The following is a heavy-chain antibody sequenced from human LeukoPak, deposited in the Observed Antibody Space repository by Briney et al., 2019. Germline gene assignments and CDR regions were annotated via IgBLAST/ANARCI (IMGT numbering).Heavy chain of an antibody. CDR3: ARGHDYGDYDY. V-gene: IGHV3-53*01. Sequence: GGSLRLSCAASGVTVSSHYMSWVRQAPGKGLEWVSVIYSGGSTYYADSVKGRFTISRDNSKNTLYLQMNSLRAEDTAVYYCARGHDYGDYDYWGQGTLVTVSS. D-gene: IGHD4-17*01. J-gene: IGHJ4*02. CDR1: GVTVSSHY. CDR2: IYSGGST.